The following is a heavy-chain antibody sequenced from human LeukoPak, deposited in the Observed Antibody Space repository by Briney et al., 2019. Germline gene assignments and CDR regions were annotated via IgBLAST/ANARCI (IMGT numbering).Heavy chain of an antibody. V-gene: IGHV1-69*05. CDR3: ARDRYYYDSSGYYYFDY. Sequence: SVKVSCKASGGTFSSYAISWVRQAPGQGLEWMGGIIPIFGTANYAQKFQGRVTITTDESTSTAYMELSRLRSDDTAAYYRARDRYYYDSSGYYYFDYWGQGTLVTVSS. CDR1: GGTFSSYA. J-gene: IGHJ4*02. CDR2: IIPIFGTA. D-gene: IGHD3-22*01.